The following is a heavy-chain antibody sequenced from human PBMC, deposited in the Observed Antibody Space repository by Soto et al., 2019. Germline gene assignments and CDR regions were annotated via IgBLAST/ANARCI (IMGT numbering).Heavy chain of an antibody. V-gene: IGHV4-59*11. CDR1: GGSISTHY. CDR3: ARDYYGDYYFDS. D-gene: IGHD4-17*01. J-gene: IGHJ4*02. Sequence: SETLSLTCTVSGGSISTHYWNWVRQPPGKGLEWIGYIDYKGNTKYNPSLKSRVTTSVDTSNNQFSLNLYSVTAADTAVYHCARDYYGDYYFDSWGQGILVTVSS. CDR2: IDYKGNT.